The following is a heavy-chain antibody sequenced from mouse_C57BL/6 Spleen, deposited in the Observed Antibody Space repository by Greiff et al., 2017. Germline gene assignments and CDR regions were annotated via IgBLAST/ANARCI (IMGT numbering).Heavy chain of an antibody. V-gene: IGHV1-72*01. J-gene: IGHJ4*01. CDR2: IDPNSGGT. Sequence: VKLQQPGAELVKPGASVKLSCKASGYTFTSYWMHWVKQRPGRGLEWIGRIDPNSGGTKYNEKFKSKATLTVDKPSSTAYMQLSSLTSEDSAVYYGEREGDYYGSSDGYYAMDYWGQGTSVTVSS. CDR1: GYTFTSYW. CDR3: EREGDYYGSSDGYYAMDY. D-gene: IGHD1-1*01.